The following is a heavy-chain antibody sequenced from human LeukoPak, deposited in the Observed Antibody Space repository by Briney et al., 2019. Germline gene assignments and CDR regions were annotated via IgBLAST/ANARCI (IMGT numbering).Heavy chain of an antibody. Sequence: PGGSLRLSCAASGFTFSDFTMNWVRQAPGKGLEWVSTISTSTTYIYYTDSVKGLFTISRDNAENSLYLQMNSLRVEDTALYYCARVYRRYFDYWGQGTLVTVSS. J-gene: IGHJ4*02. V-gene: IGHV3-21*01. CDR3: ARVYRRYFDY. CDR1: GFTFSDFT. CDR2: ISTSTTYI. D-gene: IGHD1-14*01.